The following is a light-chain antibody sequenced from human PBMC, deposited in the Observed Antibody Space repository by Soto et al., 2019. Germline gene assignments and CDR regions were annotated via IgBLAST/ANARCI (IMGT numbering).Light chain of an antibody. J-gene: IGKJ2*01. CDR1: QSLEHSDGNTY. CDR3: MQATHYRPYT. Sequence: DVVMNQPPLSSPVPLGQPASISCRSSQSLEHSDGNTYVNWLHQRPGQPPRLLIYKVSHRCSGVPDRFSGSGAGKDFTLKISRVEAEDVGIYYCMQATHYRPYTLGQGTNLEIK. CDR2: KVS. V-gene: IGKV2-24*01.